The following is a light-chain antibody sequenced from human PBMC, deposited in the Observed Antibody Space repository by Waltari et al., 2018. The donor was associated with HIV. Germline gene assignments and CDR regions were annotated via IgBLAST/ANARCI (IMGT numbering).Light chain of an antibody. V-gene: IGKV1-39*01. Sequence: DIQMTQSPSPLSASLGGRVTIACRASQNITTFLNWYQQRPGRAPELLMYTTSNLQSGVPSRFRGSGSGTNFVLTITNVQPEDLATYSCQQSYRIPYTFGQGTKVHI. CDR2: TTS. J-gene: IGKJ2*01. CDR1: QNITTF. CDR3: QQSYRIPYT.